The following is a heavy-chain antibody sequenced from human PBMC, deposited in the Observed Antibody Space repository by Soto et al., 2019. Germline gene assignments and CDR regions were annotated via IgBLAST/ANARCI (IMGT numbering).Heavy chain of an antibody. Sequence: GGSLRLSCAASGFTFSSYWMHWVRQAPGKGLVWVSRINSDGSSTSYADSVKGRFTISRDNAKNTLYLQMNRLRAEDTAVYYCARGALLLWFGELPAFMDVWGQGTTVTVSS. CDR2: INSDGSST. V-gene: IGHV3-74*01. J-gene: IGHJ6*02. CDR3: ARGALLLWFGELPAFMDV. D-gene: IGHD3-10*01. CDR1: GFTFSSYW.